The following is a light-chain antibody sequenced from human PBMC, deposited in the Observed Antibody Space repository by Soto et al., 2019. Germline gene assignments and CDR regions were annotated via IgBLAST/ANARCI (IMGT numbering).Light chain of an antibody. V-gene: IGKV1-6*01. CDR2: AAS. J-gene: IGKJ3*01. CDR1: QGIRND. Sequence: AIQMTQSPSSLSASVGDRVTITCRASQGIRNDLDWFQQKPGKAPKLLIYAASNLQSGVPARFSGSGSDTDFTLTISSLQPEDFATYYCLQKYFYPFPFGPGTKVDIK. CDR3: LQKYFYPFP.